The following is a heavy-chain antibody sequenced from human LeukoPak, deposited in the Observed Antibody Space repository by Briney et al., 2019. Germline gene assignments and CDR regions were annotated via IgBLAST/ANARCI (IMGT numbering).Heavy chain of an antibody. CDR2: ISSSSSYI. CDR1: GLTFSSYS. CDR3: ARDNDLLRYFDWPLDY. V-gene: IGHV3-21*01. D-gene: IGHD3-9*01. Sequence: GGSLRLSCAASGLTFSSYSMNWVRQAPGKGLEWVSSISSSSSYIYYADSVKGRFTISRDNAKNSLYLQMNSLRAEDTAVYYCARDNDLLRYFDWPLDYWGQGTLVTVSS. J-gene: IGHJ4*02.